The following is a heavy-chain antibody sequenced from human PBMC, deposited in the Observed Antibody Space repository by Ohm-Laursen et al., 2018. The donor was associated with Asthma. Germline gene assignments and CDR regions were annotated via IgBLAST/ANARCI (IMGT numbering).Heavy chain of an antibody. CDR2: ISGSGGST. Sequence: GSLRLSCAAFGFTFSSYAMHWVRQAPGKGLEWVSAISGSGGSTYYADSVKGRFTISRDNSKNTLYLQMNSLRAEDTAVYYCAKGKLRFLEWLSPVDVWGQGTTVTVSS. CDR3: AKGKLRFLEWLSPVDV. CDR1: GFTFSSYA. D-gene: IGHD3-3*01. J-gene: IGHJ6*02. V-gene: IGHV3-23*01.